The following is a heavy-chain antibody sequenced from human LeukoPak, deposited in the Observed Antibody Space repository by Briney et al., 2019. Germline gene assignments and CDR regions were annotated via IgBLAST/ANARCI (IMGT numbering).Heavy chain of an antibody. D-gene: IGHD6-19*01. Sequence: ASVKVSCKVSGYTLTELSMHWVRQAPGKGLEWMGSFDPKDGETIYAQKFQGRVTMTRDTSISTAYMELSRLRSDDTAVYYCARGVAVAGMYYYYYMDVWGKGTTVTISS. CDR3: ARGVAVAGMYYYYYMDV. V-gene: IGHV1-24*01. CDR2: FDPKDGET. CDR1: GYTLTELS. J-gene: IGHJ6*03.